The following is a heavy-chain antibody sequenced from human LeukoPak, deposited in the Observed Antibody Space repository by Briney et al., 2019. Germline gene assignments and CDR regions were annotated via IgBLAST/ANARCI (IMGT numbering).Heavy chain of an antibody. J-gene: IGHJ4*02. CDR1: GYTFTNYG. Sequence: ASVKVSCKASGYTFTNYGITWVRQAPGQGLEWMGWISASNGDTHYSEKFQDRITVTTDTSTSTAYMELSSLRSEDTAVYYCARDSIYGGSYLPSDDYWGQGTLVTVSS. D-gene: IGHD1-26*01. CDR2: ISASNGDT. CDR3: ARDSIYGGSYLPSDDY. V-gene: IGHV1-18*01.